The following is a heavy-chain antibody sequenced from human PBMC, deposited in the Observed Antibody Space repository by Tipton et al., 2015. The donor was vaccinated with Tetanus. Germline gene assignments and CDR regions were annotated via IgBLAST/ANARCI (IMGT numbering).Heavy chain of an antibody. J-gene: IGHJ5*02. CDR2: VDYTGHT. Sequence: TLSLTCTVSGGSISGSRNFWGWIRQTPARGLEWIGSVDYTGHTYHNPSLKSRVTMSVDTSENQFSLKLSSVIAADTAIHYCARVRSAAYTTNWYSGDNWFDPWGQGTLVTVSS. D-gene: IGHD6-13*01. V-gene: IGHV4-39*07. CDR3: ARVRSAAYTTNWYSGDNWFDP. CDR1: GGSISGSRNF.